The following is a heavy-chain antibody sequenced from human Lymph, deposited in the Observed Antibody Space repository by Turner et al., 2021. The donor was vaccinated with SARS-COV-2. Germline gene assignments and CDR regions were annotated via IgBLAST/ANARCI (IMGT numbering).Heavy chain of an antibody. CDR1: GITVSRNY. CDR3: ARDLDTAGGMDV. V-gene: IGHV3-53*04. D-gene: IGHD5-18*01. J-gene: IGHJ6*02. Sequence: EVQLVESGGGLVQPAGSLRLSCAASGITVSRNYMSWVRQAPGKGLEWVSVMYSGGSSYYADSVKGRFTISRHNSKNTLYLQMNSLRAEDTAVYYCARDLDTAGGMDVWGQGTTVTVSS. CDR2: MYSGGSS.